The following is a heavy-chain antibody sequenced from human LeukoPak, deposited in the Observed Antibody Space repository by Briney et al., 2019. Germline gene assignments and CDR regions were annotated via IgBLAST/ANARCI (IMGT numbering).Heavy chain of an antibody. CDR3: ARWGVWWVRFDAFDI. V-gene: IGHV3-7*01. CDR1: GFTFSSYW. J-gene: IGHJ3*02. CDR2: IKQDGSEK. D-gene: IGHD5-12*01. Sequence: SGGSLRLSCAASGFTFSSYWMSWFRQAPGKWLEWVATIKQDGSEKYYVDSVKGRFTISRDNAKNSLYLQMNSLRAEDTAVYYCARWGVWWVRFDAFDIWGQGTMVTVSS.